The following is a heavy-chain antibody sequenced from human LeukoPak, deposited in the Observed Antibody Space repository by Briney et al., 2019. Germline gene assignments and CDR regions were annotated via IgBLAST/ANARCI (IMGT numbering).Heavy chain of an antibody. V-gene: IGHV4-30-4*01. CDR3: ARDGPDILTGYYFFDY. Sequence: SQTLSLTCTVSGGSISSGDYYWSWIRQPPGKGLEWIGYIYYSGSTYYNPSLKSRVTISVDTSKNQFSLKLSSVTAADTAVYYCARDGPDILTGYYFFDYWGQGILATVSS. J-gene: IGHJ4*02. CDR2: IYYSGST. CDR1: GGSISSGDYY. D-gene: IGHD3-9*01.